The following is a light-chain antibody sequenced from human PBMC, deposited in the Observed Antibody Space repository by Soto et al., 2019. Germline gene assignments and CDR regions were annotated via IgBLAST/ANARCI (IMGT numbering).Light chain of an antibody. CDR1: QSISSY. V-gene: IGKV1-39*01. CDR3: QQSYSTPLN. J-gene: IGKJ4*01. Sequence: DIQMTKSQSSQSASVGDRVTITCRASQSISSYLNWYQQKPGKAPKLLIYAASSLQSGVTSRSSGSGSGKDFTLTISSLQPEDFATYYCQQSYSTPLNFTGGTKVDI. CDR2: AAS.